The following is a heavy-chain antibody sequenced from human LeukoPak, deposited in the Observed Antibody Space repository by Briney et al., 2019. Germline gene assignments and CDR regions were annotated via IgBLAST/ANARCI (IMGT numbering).Heavy chain of an antibody. J-gene: IGHJ4*02. CDR1: GGSTSSSSHY. CDR2: IYYGGST. V-gene: IGHV4-39*07. D-gene: IGHD2-2*01. CDR3: ARDGGSSFRYFDY. Sequence: SETLSLTCTVSGGSTSSSSHYWGWIRQPPGKGLEWIGSIYYGGSTYYNPSLKSRVTISVDTSKNQFSLKLSSVTAADTAVYYCARDGGSSFRYFDYWGQGTLATVSS.